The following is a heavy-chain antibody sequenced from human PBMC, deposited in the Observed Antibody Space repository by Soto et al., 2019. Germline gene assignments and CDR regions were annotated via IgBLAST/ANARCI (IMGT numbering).Heavy chain of an antibody. Sequence: ESVGGLVEPGGSLRLSCAASGITFSNAWMNWVRKAPGKGLEYIGRIRSKTDGGTTEYAAPVEGRFTVSRDDSKNTLYLQMGGLKTEDTAVYYCTTTRTGTNVLDNWGQGTLVSVSS. CDR1: GITFSNAW. CDR2: IRSKTDGGTT. V-gene: IGHV3-15*01. CDR3: TTTRTGTNVLDN. J-gene: IGHJ3*02. D-gene: IGHD2-8*01.